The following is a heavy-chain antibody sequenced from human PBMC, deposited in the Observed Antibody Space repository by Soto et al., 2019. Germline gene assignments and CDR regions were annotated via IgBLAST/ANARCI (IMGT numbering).Heavy chain of an antibody. D-gene: IGHD3-10*01. Sequence: PVGSLRLSCAASGFTFSSYAMSWVRQAPGKGLEWVSAISGSGGSTYYADSVKGRFTISRDNSKNTLYLQMNSLRAEDTAIYYCAKLWSMVRGVLLYWGQGTLVTVSS. CDR1: GFTFSSYA. CDR2: ISGSGGST. J-gene: IGHJ4*02. CDR3: AKLWSMVRGVLLY. V-gene: IGHV3-23*01.